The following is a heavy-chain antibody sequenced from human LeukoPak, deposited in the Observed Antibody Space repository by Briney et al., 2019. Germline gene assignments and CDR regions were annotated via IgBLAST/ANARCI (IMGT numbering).Heavy chain of an antibody. V-gene: IGHV4-59*08. D-gene: IGHD1-26*01. Sequence: SETLSLTCSVSGGSISSHFWTWIRQPPGKGLEWIGYIYYSGSTNYNPSLKSRVTISVDTSKNQFSLKLSSVTAADTAVYYCARLRRVGATPFDYWGQGTLVTVSS. CDR2: IYYSGST. CDR3: ARLRRVGATPFDY. CDR1: GGSISSHF. J-gene: IGHJ4*02.